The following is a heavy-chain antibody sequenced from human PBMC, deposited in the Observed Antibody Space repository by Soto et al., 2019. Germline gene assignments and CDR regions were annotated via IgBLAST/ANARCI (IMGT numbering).Heavy chain of an antibody. J-gene: IGHJ6*02. V-gene: IGHV1-18*01. CDR3: AREQDCTNGVCRTYYYYYYGMDV. D-gene: IGHD2-8*01. CDR2: ISAYNGNT. Sequence: ASVKVSCKASGYTFTSYGISWVRQAPGQGLEWMGWISAYNGNTNYAQKLQGRVTMTTDTSTSTAYMELRSLRSDDTAVYYCAREQDCTNGVCRTYYYYYYGMDVWGQGTTVTVYS. CDR1: GYTFTSYG.